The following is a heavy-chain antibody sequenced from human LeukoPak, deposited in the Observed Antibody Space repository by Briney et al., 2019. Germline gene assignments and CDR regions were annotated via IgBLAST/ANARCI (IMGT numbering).Heavy chain of an antibody. Sequence: ASVKVSCKASGYTFTGYYMHWVRQAPGQGLEWMGWINPNSGGTNYAQKFQGRVTMTRDTSISTAYMELSRLRSDDTAVYYCALYCSSTSCYSSGWNYFDYWGQGTLVTVSS. CDR2: INPNSGGT. CDR3: ALYCSSTSCYSSGWNYFDY. CDR1: GYTFTGYY. V-gene: IGHV1-2*02. J-gene: IGHJ4*02. D-gene: IGHD2-2*02.